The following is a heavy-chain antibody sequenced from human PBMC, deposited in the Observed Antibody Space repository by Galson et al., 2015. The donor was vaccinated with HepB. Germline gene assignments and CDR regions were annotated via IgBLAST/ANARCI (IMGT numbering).Heavy chain of an antibody. D-gene: IGHD3-22*01. Sequence: QSGAEVKKPGESLKISCQGSGYSFSNYWIAWVRQMPGKGLEYMGLIYPGDSDTRYSPSFQGQVTISADKSITTAYLQWSSLRATDTATYYCGRMPRFSSGYYSPDSWGQGTLVTVSS. J-gene: IGHJ4*02. CDR3: GRMPRFSSGYYSPDS. CDR2: IYPGDSDT. CDR1: GYSFSNYW. V-gene: IGHV5-51*01.